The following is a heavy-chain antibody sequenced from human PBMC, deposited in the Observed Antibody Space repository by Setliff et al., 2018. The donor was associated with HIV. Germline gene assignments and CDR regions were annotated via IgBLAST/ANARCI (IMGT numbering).Heavy chain of an antibody. CDR2: IHTSGST. J-gene: IGHJ5*02. CDR3: ARRTYGSGRSDP. V-gene: IGHV4-61*09. Sequence: KTSETLSLTCTVSGGSISSGSYYWSWIRQPAGEGLEWIGQIHTSGSTNYNPSLKSRVTISIDTSNNQFSLQLSSVTAADTAVYYCARRTYGSGRSDPWGQGTLVTVSS. D-gene: IGHD6-19*01. CDR1: GGSISSGSYY.